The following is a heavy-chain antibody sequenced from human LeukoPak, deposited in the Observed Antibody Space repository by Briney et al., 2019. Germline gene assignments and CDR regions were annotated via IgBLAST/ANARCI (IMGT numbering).Heavy chain of an antibody. Sequence: PSETLSLTCTVSGGSISSYYWSWIRQPPGKGLEWIGYIYYSGSTNYNPSLKSRVTISVDTSKNQFSLKLSSVTAADTAVYYCARCPPDQAVNPYYFDYWGQGTLVTVSS. J-gene: IGHJ4*02. CDR1: GGSISSYY. V-gene: IGHV4-59*01. CDR2: IYYSGST. CDR3: ARCPPDQAVNPYYFDY. D-gene: IGHD1-14*01.